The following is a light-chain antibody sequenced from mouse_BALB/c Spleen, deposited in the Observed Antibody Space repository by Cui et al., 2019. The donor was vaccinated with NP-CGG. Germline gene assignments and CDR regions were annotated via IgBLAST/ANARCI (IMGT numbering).Light chain of an antibody. CDR1: TGAVTTSNY. V-gene: IGLV1*01. CDR2: GTN. Sequence: QAAVTQESALTTSPGETVTLTCRSSTGAVTTSNYANWVQEKPDHLFTGLIGGTNNRAPGVHARFSGSLIGDKAALTITGAQTEDEAIYFCALWYSNHWVFGGGTKLTVL. CDR3: ALWYSNHWV. J-gene: IGLJ1*01.